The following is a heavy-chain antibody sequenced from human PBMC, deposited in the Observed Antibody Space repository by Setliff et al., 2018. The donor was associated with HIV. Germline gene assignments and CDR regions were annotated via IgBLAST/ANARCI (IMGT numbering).Heavy chain of an antibody. Sequence: SETLSLTCVVSGDSISRSRYYWGWIRQPPGKGLEWIGYLYYNVRTFYNPSLRSRVTISVDTSKNQFSLKLSSVTAADTAVYYCARNGVLWFGELSPYYFDYWGQGTLVTVSS. J-gene: IGHJ4*02. V-gene: IGHV4-39*07. CDR1: GDSISRSRYY. D-gene: IGHD3-10*01. CDR3: ARNGVLWFGELSPYYFDY. CDR2: LYYNVRT.